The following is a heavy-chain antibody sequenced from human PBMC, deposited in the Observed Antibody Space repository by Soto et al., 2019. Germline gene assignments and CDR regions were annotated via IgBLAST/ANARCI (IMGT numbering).Heavy chain of an antibody. V-gene: IGHV3-23*01. D-gene: IGHD2-15*01. CDR3: AKPYCSGGSCYVFYPFSGQRSLDL. CDR1: GFTFSSYA. Sequence: GGYLRLSCAASGFTFSSYAMSWVRQAPGKGLEWVSAITAGGGSTYYSDSVKGRFTISRDNSKNTLFLQMNSLRAEDTAVYYCAKPYCSGGSCYVFYPFSGQRSLDL. J-gene: IGHJ2*01. CDR2: ITAGGGST.